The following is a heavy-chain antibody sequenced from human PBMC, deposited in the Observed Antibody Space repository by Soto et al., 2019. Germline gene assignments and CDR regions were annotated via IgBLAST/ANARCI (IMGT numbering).Heavy chain of an antibody. Sequence: PGGSLRLSCAASGFTFSSYSMNWVRQAPGKGLEWVSSISSSSSYMYYADSVKGRFTISRDNAKNSLYLQMNSLRAEDTAVYYCARGWCSSTSCYYYYYYGMDVWGQGTTVTVSS. J-gene: IGHJ6*02. CDR2: ISSSSSYM. CDR3: ARGWCSSTSCYYYYYYGMDV. CDR1: GFTFSSYS. V-gene: IGHV3-21*01. D-gene: IGHD2-2*01.